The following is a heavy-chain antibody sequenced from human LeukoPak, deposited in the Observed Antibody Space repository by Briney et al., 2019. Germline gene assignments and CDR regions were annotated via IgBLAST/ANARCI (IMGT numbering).Heavy chain of an antibody. V-gene: IGHV3-23*01. CDR2: ISNNGGYT. CDR3: AKQLGYCSDGSCYFPY. Sequence: GGSLRLSCVGSGFTFSSSAMSWVRQAPGKGLEWVSAISNNGGYTYYADSVQGRFTISRDNSKSTLCLQMNSLRAEGTAVYYCAKQLGYCSDGSCYFPYWGQGTLVTVSS. J-gene: IGHJ4*02. CDR1: GFTFSSSA. D-gene: IGHD2-15*01.